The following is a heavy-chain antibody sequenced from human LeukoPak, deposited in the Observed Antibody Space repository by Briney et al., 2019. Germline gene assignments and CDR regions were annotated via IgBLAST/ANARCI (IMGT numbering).Heavy chain of an antibody. CDR1: GGSISSSSYY. CDR3: ARHLRFGELWGAFDI. Sequence: SETLSLTCTVSGGSISSSSYYWGWIRQPPGKGLEWIGSIYYSGSTYYNPSLKSRVTISVDTSKNQFSLKLSSVTAADTAVYYCARHLRFGELWGAFDIWGQGTMVTVSS. D-gene: IGHD3-10*01. J-gene: IGHJ3*02. CDR2: IYYSGST. V-gene: IGHV4-39*01.